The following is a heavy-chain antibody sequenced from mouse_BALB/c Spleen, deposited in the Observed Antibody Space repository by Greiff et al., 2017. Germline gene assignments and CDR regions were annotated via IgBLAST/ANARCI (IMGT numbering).Heavy chain of an antibody. V-gene: IGHV2-4-1*01. CDR2: IWSGGST. CDR1: GFSLTSYG. CDR3: ARPTARGWYFDV. D-gene: IGHD1-2*01. J-gene: IGHJ1*01. Sequence: GQLHQSGPGLVQPSQSLSITCTVSGFSLTSYGVHWVRQSPGKGLEWLGVIWSGGSTDYNAAFISRLSISKDNSKSQVFFKMNSLQADDTAIYYCARPTARGWYFDVWGAGTTVTVSS.